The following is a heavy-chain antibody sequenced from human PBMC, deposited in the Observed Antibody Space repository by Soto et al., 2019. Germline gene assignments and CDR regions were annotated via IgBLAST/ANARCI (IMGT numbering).Heavy chain of an antibody. J-gene: IGHJ5*02. CDR3: AKVGGYDFWSGSRFFWFDP. CDR2: ISGSGGST. Sequence: EVQLLESGGGLVQPGGSLRLSCAASGFTFSSYAMRWVRQAPGQGLEWVSAISGSGGSTYYADSVKGRFTLSRDKSKNTLYLQMNSLRAEDTAVYYCAKVGGYDFWSGSRFFWFDPWGQGTLVTVAA. V-gene: IGHV3-23*01. D-gene: IGHD3-3*01. CDR1: GFTFSSYA.